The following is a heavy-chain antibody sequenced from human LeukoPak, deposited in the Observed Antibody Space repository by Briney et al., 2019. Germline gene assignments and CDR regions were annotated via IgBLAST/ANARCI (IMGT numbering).Heavy chain of an antibody. D-gene: IGHD2-2*01. CDR1: GFTFNTCA. CDR2: ISGAGIST. CDR3: AKDVRGYCSSTSCPKDS. J-gene: IGHJ4*02. Sequence: GGSLRLSCAGSGFTFNTCAMNWGRQAPGKGLEWVSAISGAGISTYYADSVKGRFTISRDNSKNTLFLQMNSLRAEDTAVYYCAKDVRGYCSSTSCPKDSWGQGALVTVSP. V-gene: IGHV3-23*01.